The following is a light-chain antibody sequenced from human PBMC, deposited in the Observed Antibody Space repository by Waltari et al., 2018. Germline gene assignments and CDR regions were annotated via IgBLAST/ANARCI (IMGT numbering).Light chain of an antibody. Sequence: QSALTQPPSASGSPGQSVTISCTGASSDRNFNSVSWYQQHPGKAPKVIIYGVTKRPSRVPDRFSGSKSGNTASLTVSGLQVEDEAHYYCSLSGGINNVVVFGGGTKLTVL. J-gene: IGLJ2*01. V-gene: IGLV2-8*01. CDR1: SSDRNFNS. CDR2: GVT. CDR3: SLSGGINNVVV.